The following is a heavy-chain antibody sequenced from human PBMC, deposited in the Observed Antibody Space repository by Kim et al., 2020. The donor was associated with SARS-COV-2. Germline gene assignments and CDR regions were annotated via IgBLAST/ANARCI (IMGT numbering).Heavy chain of an antibody. CDR2: IIPIFGTA. Sequence: SVKVSCKASGGTFSSYAISWVRQAPGQGLEWMGWIIPIFGTANYAQKFQVRVTITADESTSTAYMELSSLRSEDTAVYYCASSISGWYVWHFQHWGQGTLVTVSS. V-gene: IGHV1-69*13. CDR1: GGTFSSYA. J-gene: IGHJ1*01. CDR3: ASSISGWYVWHFQH. D-gene: IGHD6-19*01.